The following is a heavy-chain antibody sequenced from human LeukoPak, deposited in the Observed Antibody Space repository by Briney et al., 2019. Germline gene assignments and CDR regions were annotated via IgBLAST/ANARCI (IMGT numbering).Heavy chain of an antibody. J-gene: IGHJ3*02. V-gene: IGHV4-30-2*01. CDR2: IYHSGST. CDR3: ARAALQPYAFDI. CDR1: GGPISSGGYS. Sequence: SQTLSLTCAVSGGPISSGGYSWSWIRQPPGKGLEWIGYIYHSGSTYYNPSLKSRVTISVDRSKNQFSLKLSSVTAADTAVYYCARAALQPYAFDIWGQGTMVTVSS.